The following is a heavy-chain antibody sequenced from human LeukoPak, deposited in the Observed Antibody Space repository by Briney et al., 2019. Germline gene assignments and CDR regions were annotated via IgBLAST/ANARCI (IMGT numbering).Heavy chain of an antibody. CDR3: ARVSAGYDFWSGNCFDP. CDR1: GGSISSYY. V-gene: IGHV4-59*01. Sequence: SETLSLTCTVSGGSISSYYWSWIRQPTGKGLEWIGYIYYSGSTNYNPSLKSRVTISVDTSKNQFSLKLSSVTAADTAVYYCARVSAGYDFWSGNCFDPWGQGTLVNVSS. CDR2: IYYSGST. D-gene: IGHD3-3*01. J-gene: IGHJ5*02.